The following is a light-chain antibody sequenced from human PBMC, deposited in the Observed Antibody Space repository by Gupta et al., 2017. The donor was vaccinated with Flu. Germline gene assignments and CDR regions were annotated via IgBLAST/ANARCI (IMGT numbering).Light chain of an antibody. J-gene: IGKJ2*01. CDR3: QQYNNRRPRFI. CDR1: HSISSN. Sequence: EIVMTHSPATLSVSPGERATLSCRARHSISSNLDWYKKRPGQAPRLLIYGSSTRSICSRTMFTGSGGGTECTLTISSLHSEDFEFYSSQQYNNRRPRFIFGQGTKVEIK. CDR2: GSS. V-gene: IGKV3-15*01.